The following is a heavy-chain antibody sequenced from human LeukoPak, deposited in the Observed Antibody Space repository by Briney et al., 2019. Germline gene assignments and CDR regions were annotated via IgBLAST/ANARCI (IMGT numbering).Heavy chain of an antibody. CDR1: GYTFTGYY. CDR3: ARDRRYAELHLFPISNWFDP. CDR2: INPNSGGT. J-gene: IGHJ5*02. Sequence: GASVKVSCKASGYTFTGYYMHWVRQAPGQGLEWMGWINPNSGGTNYAQKFQGRVTMTRDTSISTAYMELSRLRSDDTAVYYCARDRRYAELHLFPISNWFDPWGQGTLVTVSS. V-gene: IGHV1-2*02. D-gene: IGHD1-7*01.